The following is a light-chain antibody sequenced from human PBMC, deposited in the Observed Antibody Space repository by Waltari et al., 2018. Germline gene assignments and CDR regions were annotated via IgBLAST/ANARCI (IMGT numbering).Light chain of an antibody. CDR1: TRDVGRYNL. J-gene: IGLJ3*02. CDR3: CSYAGSSTLV. Sequence: QSALTQPAPVSGSPGQSLTISCTGTTRDVGRYNLVPWYQQHPGKSPKLMIYEGSKRPSGVSNRFSGSKSGNTASLTISGLQAEDEADYYCCSYAGSSTLVFGGGTKLTVL. CDR2: EGS. V-gene: IGLV2-23*01.